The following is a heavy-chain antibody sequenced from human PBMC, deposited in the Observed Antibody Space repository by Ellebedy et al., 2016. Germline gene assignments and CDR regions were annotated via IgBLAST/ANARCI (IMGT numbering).Heavy chain of an antibody. Sequence: SETLSLXXTVSGGSISSSSYYWGWIRQPPGKGLEWVGTIYYSGTTYYNPSLKSRVTISVDTSKNQFSLKLSSVTAADTAVYYCARGSTVTTYFDYWGQGTLVTVSS. CDR1: GGSISSSSYY. D-gene: IGHD4-17*01. CDR2: IYYSGTT. CDR3: ARGSTVTTYFDY. J-gene: IGHJ4*02. V-gene: IGHV4-39*07.